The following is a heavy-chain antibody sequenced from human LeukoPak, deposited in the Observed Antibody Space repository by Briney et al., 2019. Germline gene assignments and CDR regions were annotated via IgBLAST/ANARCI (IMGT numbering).Heavy chain of an antibody. J-gene: IGHJ4*02. CDR1: GYSFTSFW. V-gene: IGHV5-51*01. CDR2: IYPGDSDT. D-gene: IGHD6-19*01. Sequence: GESLKISCKGSGYSFTSFWIGWVRQMPGKGLEWMGIIYPGDSDTRYSPSFQGQVTISADKSISTAYLQWSSLKASDTAMYYCARLLPESHSSGWYPDYWGQGTLVTVSS. CDR3: ARLLPESHSSGWYPDY.